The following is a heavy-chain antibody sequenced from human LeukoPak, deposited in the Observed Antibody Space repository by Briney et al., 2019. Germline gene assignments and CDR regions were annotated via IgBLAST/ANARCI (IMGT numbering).Heavy chain of an antibody. CDR1: GFTFGNYW. D-gene: IGHD2-2*01. CDR2: INWSGGST. Sequence: GGSLRLSCAGSGFTFGNYWMSWVRHVPGKGLEWVSGINWSGGSTGYADPLRGRFTISRDNAKNSLYLQMDSLRAEDTALYYCARAPITSPFYFDYWGQGTLVTVSS. V-gene: IGHV3-20*04. J-gene: IGHJ4*02. CDR3: ARAPITSPFYFDY.